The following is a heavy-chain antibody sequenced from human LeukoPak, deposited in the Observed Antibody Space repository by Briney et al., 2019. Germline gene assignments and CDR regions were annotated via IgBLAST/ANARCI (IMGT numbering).Heavy chain of an antibody. V-gene: IGHV1-18*01. Sequence: ASVKVSSKASGYTFTSYGISWVRQAPGQGLEWMVWISAYNGNTNYAQKLQGRVTITTDTSTSTAYMELRRLRSDDTAVYSCARRDIVVVPAAIYYYYYYMDVWGKGTTVTVSS. CDR1: GYTFTSYG. D-gene: IGHD2-2*01. J-gene: IGHJ6*03. CDR3: ARRDIVVVPAAIYYYYYYMDV. CDR2: ISAYNGNT.